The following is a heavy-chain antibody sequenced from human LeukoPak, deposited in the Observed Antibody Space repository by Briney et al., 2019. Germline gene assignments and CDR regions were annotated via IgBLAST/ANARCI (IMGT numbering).Heavy chain of an antibody. V-gene: IGHV1-46*01. J-gene: IGHJ3*02. CDR3: ARDPFYGSGSSQPHAFDI. CDR2: INPSGGST. D-gene: IGHD3-10*01. Sequence: ASVKVSSKASGYTFTSYYMHWVRQAPGQGLEWMGIINPSGGSTSYAQKFQGRVTMTRDTSTSTVYMELSSLRSEDTAVYYCARDPFYGSGSSQPHAFDIWGQGTMVTVSS. CDR1: GYTFTSYY.